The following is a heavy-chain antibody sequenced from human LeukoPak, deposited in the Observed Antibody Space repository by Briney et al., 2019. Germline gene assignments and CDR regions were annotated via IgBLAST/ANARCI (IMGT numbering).Heavy chain of an antibody. CDR2: IIPIFGTA. Sequence: SVKVSCKASGGTFSSYAISWVRQAPGQGLEWMGGIIPIFGTANYAQKFQGRVTITADESTSTAYMELSSLRSEDTAVYYCARGPQEWELLTTLDYWGQGTLVTVSS. J-gene: IGHJ4*02. CDR1: GGTFSSYA. D-gene: IGHD1-26*01. V-gene: IGHV1-69*13. CDR3: ARGPQEWELLTTLDY.